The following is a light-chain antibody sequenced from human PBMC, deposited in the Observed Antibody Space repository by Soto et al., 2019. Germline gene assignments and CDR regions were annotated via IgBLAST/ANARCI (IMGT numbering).Light chain of an antibody. V-gene: IGKV3-20*01. Sequence: IVLTQSPGTLSLSPGERATLSCRASQTVSSNFLAWYQEKPGQGPRLLIYGASTRATGIPDRFSGSGSGTDVTLTISRLDPEDFAVYYCQQYGSAPLTFGGGTKVEIK. J-gene: IGKJ4*01. CDR1: QTVSSNF. CDR2: GAS. CDR3: QQYGSAPLT.